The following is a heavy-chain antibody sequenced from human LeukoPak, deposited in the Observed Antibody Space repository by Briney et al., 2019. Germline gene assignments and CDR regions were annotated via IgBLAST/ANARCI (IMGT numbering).Heavy chain of an antibody. CDR2: IYTSGST. CDR3: ARGPRVGYYDSSGYCHYYFYMDV. V-gene: IGHV4-4*07. Sequence: KPSETLSLTCTVSGGSISSYYWSWIRQPAGKGLEWIGRIYTSGSTNYNPSLKSRATMSVDTSKNQFSLKLSSVTAADTAVYYCARGPRVGYYDSSGYCHYYFYMDVWGKGTTVTISS. D-gene: IGHD3-22*01. J-gene: IGHJ6*03. CDR1: GGSISSYY.